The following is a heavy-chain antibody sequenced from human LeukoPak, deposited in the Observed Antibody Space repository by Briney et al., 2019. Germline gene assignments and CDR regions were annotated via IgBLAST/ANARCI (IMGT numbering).Heavy chain of an antibody. J-gene: IGHJ4*02. CDR2: TYYRSKWYN. CDR3: ARDKSCSGGSCYSVGPQHFDY. Sequence: SQTLSLTCAITGDSVSSNSAAWNWIRQSPSRGLEWLGRTYYRSKWYNDYVVSVKSRITINPDTSKNQFSLQLNSVTPEDTAVYYCARDKSCSGGSCYSVGPQHFDYWGQGTLVTVSS. CDR1: GDSVSSNSAA. V-gene: IGHV6-1*01. D-gene: IGHD2-15*01.